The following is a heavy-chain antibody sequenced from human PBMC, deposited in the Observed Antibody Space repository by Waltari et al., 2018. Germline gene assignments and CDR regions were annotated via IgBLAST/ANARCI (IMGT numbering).Heavy chain of an antibody. D-gene: IGHD3-10*01. CDR1: GFTFNSHW. Sequence: EVQVVESGGGWVPPGGSLRLSCAASGFTFNSHWMSWVRQAPGKGLEWVANIKPDASDKYYVDSVKGRFTISRDNAKNSLYLQMNSLRAEDTAIYYCARNKLRLDYWGPGTLVTVSS. V-gene: IGHV3-7*01. CDR2: IKPDASDK. CDR3: ARNKLRLDY. J-gene: IGHJ4*02.